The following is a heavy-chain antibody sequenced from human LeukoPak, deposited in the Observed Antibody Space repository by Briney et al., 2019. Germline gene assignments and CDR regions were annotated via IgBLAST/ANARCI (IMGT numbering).Heavy chain of an antibody. CDR1: AGSICNSY. V-gene: IGHV4-4*08. CDR3: VRGPGRGYDLEP. Sequence: SDTLSLTCAVSAGSICNSYCSWARQTPGKGLEFIGYISTGGDINYNPSLRSRATMSINTSNNQLSLTLTSVTTADTGVYFCVRGPGRGYDLEPWGQGSLVTVYS. J-gene: IGHJ5*02. CDR2: ISTGGDI. D-gene: IGHD3-22*01.